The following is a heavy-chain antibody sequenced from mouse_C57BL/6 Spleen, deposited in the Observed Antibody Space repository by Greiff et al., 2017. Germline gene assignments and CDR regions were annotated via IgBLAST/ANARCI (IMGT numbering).Heavy chain of an antibody. D-gene: IGHD4-1*01. V-gene: IGHV1-4*01. CDR3: ARANWDDLFGC. J-gene: IGHJ3*01. CDR1: GYTFTSYT. Sequence: QVQLQQSGAELARPGASVKMSCKASGYTFTSYTLHWVKQRPGQGLEWIGYINPSSGYTKYNQKFKDKATLTADKSSSTAYMQLSSLTSEDSAVYDCARANWDDLFGCRGQGTLVTLAA. CDR2: INPSSGYT.